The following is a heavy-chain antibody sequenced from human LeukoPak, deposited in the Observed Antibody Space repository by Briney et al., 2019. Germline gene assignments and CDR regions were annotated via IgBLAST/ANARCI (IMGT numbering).Heavy chain of an antibody. V-gene: IGHV3-30*18. Sequence: GRSLRLSCAASGFTFSSYGMHWVRQAPGKGLEWVAVISYDGSNKYYADSVKGRFTISRDNSKNTLYLQMNSLRAEDTAVYYCAKEVLQFLYSYYGMDVWGQGTTVTVSS. J-gene: IGHJ6*02. D-gene: IGHD4-11*01. CDR3: AKEVLQFLYSYYGMDV. CDR1: GFTFSSYG. CDR2: ISYDGSNK.